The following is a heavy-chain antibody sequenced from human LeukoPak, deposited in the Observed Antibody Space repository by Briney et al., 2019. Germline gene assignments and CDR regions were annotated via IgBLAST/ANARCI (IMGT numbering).Heavy chain of an antibody. CDR1: GFTFTNYW. Sequence: GGSLRLSCAASGFTFTNYWMYWVRQAPGQGLVWVPRINIDADSISYADSVKGRFTISRDNAKNTLYLQMNSLRGEDTAVYYCARGPEREHIDYWGQGTLVTVSS. J-gene: IGHJ4*02. CDR3: ARGPEREHIDY. D-gene: IGHD1-26*01. CDR2: INIDADSI. V-gene: IGHV3-74*01.